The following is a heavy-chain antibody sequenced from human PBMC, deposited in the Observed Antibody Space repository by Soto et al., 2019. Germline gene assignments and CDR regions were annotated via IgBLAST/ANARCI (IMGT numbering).Heavy chain of an antibody. Sequence: ASVKVSCQASGYTFTSYYMHWVRQAPGQELEWMGIINPGGGSTSYAQKFQGRVTMTRDTSTSTVYMELSSLGSEDTAVYYCARGGWIQLSEGPDYWGQGTLVTVSS. D-gene: IGHD5-18*01. CDR2: INPGGGST. J-gene: IGHJ4*02. V-gene: IGHV1-46*01. CDR1: GYTFTSYY. CDR3: ARGGWIQLSEGPDY.